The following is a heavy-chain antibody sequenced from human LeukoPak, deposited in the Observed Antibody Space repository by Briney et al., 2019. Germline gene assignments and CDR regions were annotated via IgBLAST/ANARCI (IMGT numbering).Heavy chain of an antibody. CDR2: INHSGST. CDR3: AHITGSDAFDV. V-gene: IGHV4-34*01. Sequence: SQTLSLTCGVYGGSFGGYYWSWIRQSPGKGLEWIGEINHSGSTNYNPSLKSRVTISIDTSKNQLSLKMTPVTAADTALYYCAHITGSDAFDVWGQGTMVTVSS. CDR1: GGSFGGYY. D-gene: IGHD1-20*01. J-gene: IGHJ3*01.